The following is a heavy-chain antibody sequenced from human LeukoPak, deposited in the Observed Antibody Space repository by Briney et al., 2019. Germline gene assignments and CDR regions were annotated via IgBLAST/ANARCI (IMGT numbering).Heavy chain of an antibody. D-gene: IGHD3-10*01. Sequence: GGSLRLSCAASGFTFSTYSMNWVRQTPGKGLEWVSSISSSSSYIYYADSVKGRFTISRDNAKNSLYLQMNSLRAEDTAVYYCARRGVYGSGAFYLDYWGQGTLVTVFS. CDR1: GFTFSTYS. CDR3: ARRGVYGSGAFYLDY. CDR2: ISSSSSYI. J-gene: IGHJ4*02. V-gene: IGHV3-21*01.